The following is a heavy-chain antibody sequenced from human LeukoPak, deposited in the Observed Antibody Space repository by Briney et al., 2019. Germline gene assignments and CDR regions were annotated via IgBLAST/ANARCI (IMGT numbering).Heavy chain of an antibody. J-gene: IGHJ4*02. Sequence: SETLSLTCTVSGGSISSYYWSWIRQPPGKGLEWIGYIYYSGSTNYNPSLKSRVTISVDTSKNQFSLKLSSVTAADTAVYYCARNSGSYLVDYWGQGTLVTVSS. CDR1: GGSISSYY. CDR2: IYYSGST. CDR3: ARNSGSYLVDY. V-gene: IGHV4-59*01. D-gene: IGHD1-26*01.